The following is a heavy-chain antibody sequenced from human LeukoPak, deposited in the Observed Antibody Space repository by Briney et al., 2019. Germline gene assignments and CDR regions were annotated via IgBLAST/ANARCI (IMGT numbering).Heavy chain of an antibody. Sequence: ASVKVSCKASGYTFTGYYMHWVRQAPGQGLEWMGRINPNSGGTNYAQKFQGRVTMTRDTSISTAYMELSRLRSEDTAVYYCARDVVITGTTYGFDPWGQGTLVTVSS. CDR1: GYTFTGYY. D-gene: IGHD1-7*01. CDR2: INPNSGGT. J-gene: IGHJ5*02. CDR3: ARDVVITGTTYGFDP. V-gene: IGHV1-2*06.